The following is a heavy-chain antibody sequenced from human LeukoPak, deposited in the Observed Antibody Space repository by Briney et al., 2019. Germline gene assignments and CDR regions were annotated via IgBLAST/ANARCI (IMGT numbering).Heavy chain of an antibody. D-gene: IGHD6-19*01. CDR3: ARVKQWLHYYYYYGMDV. J-gene: IGHJ6*02. CDR2: INHSGST. V-gene: IGHV4-34*01. CDR1: GGSFSGYY. Sequence: SETLSLTCAVYGGSFSGYYWSWIRQPPGKGLEWIGEINHSGSTNYNPSLKSRVTISVDTSKNQFSLKLSSVTAADTAVYYCARVKQWLHYYYYYGMDVWDQGTTVTVSS.